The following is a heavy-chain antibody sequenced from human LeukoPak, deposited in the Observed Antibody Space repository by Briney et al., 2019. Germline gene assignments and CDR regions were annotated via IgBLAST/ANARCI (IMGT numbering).Heavy chain of an antibody. CDR2: ISAYNGNK. CDR3: ARDLNTHRRNSNTPGGY. D-gene: IGHD2-15*01. V-gene: IGHV1-18*01. J-gene: IGHJ4*02. CDR1: GYTFTSYG. Sequence: ASVKVSCKASGYTFTSYGISWVRQAPGQGLEWMGWISAYNGNKNYAQKLQGRVTMTTDTSTSTAYIELRSLRSDDTAVYYCARDLNTHRRNSNTPGGYWGQGTLVTVSS.